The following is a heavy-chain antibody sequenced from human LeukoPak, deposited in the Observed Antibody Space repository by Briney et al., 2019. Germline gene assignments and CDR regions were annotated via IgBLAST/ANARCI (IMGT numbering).Heavy chain of an antibody. CDR2: INPNSGGT. CDR1: GYTFTGYY. CDR3: ARGPTDYYDKGGQAFDI. D-gene: IGHD3-22*01. V-gene: IGHV1-2*02. J-gene: IGHJ3*02. Sequence: ASVKVSCKASGYTFTGYYMHWVRQAPGQGLEWMGWINPNSGGTNYAQKFQGRVTMTRDTSISTAYMELSRLRSDDTAVYYCARGPTDYYDKGGQAFDIWGQGTMVTVSS.